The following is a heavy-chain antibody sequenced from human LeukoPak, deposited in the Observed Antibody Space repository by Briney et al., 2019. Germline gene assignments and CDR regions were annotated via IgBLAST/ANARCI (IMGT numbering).Heavy chain of an antibody. CDR1: GYTFTGYY. CDR3: ARGALLLRFGESNDY. V-gene: IGHV1-2*02. D-gene: IGHD3-10*01. Sequence: ASVKVSCKASGYTFTGYYMHWVRQAPGQGLEWMGWINPNSGGTNYAQKFQSRVTMTRDTSISTAYMELSRLRSDDTAAYYCARGALLLRFGESNDYWGQGTLVTVSS. J-gene: IGHJ4*02. CDR2: INPNSGGT.